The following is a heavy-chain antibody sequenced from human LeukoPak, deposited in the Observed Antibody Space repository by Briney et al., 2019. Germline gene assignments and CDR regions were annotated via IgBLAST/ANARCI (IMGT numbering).Heavy chain of an antibody. CDR3: ARSRTHIVVVPAARRYYYYYMDV. CDR2: IYTSGST. J-gene: IGHJ6*03. V-gene: IGHV4-4*07. D-gene: IGHD2-2*01. Sequence: SETLPLTCTVSGGSISSYYWSWIRQPAGKGLEWIGRIYTSGSTNYNPSLKSRVTMSVDTSKNQFSLKLSSVTAADTAVYYCARSRTHIVVVPAARRYYYYYMDVWGKGTTVTVSS. CDR1: GGSISSYY.